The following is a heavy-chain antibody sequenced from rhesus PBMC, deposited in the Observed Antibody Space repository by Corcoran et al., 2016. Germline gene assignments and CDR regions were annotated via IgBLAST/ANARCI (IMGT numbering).Heavy chain of an antibody. CDR3: ARRNKRGFDFDY. CDR1: GGSISDSYY. J-gene: IGHJ4*01. CDR2: IYGNSAST. V-gene: IGHV4S9*01. D-gene: IGHD1-20*01. Sequence: QVQLQESGPGLVKPSETLSLTGAVSGGSISDSYYWNWFCQPPGKGLEWIENIYGNSASTYYNPSLKSRVTISKDTSKNQFFLKLSSVTAADTAVYYCARRNKRGFDFDYWGQGVLVTVSS.